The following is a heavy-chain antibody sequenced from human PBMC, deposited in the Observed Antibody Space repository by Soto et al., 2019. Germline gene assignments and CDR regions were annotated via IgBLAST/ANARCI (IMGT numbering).Heavy chain of an antibody. CDR2: ISYDGSNK. CDR3: AREVTTALDY. J-gene: IGHJ4*02. D-gene: IGHD4-17*01. CDR1: GFTFSSYA. Sequence: VGSLRLSCAASGFTFSSYAMHWVRQAPGKGLEWVAVISYDGSNKYYADSVKGRFTISRDNSKNTLYLQMNSLRAEDTAVYYCAREVTTALDYWGQGTLVTVSS. V-gene: IGHV3-30-3*01.